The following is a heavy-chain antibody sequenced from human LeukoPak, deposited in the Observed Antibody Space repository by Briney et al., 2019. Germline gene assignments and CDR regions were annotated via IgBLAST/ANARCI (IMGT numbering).Heavy chain of an antibody. J-gene: IGHJ4*02. D-gene: IGHD3-22*01. CDR3: ARRVGTIPYYYDSSGYFDY. CDR1: GGSFSGYY. V-gene: IGHV4-34*01. Sequence: SETLSLTCAVYGGSFSGYYWNWIRQPPGKGLEWIGEITHSGSTNYNPSLKSRVTISVDRSKNQFSLKLSSVTAADTTVYYCARRVGTIPYYYDSSGYFDYWGQGALVTVSS. CDR2: ITHSGST.